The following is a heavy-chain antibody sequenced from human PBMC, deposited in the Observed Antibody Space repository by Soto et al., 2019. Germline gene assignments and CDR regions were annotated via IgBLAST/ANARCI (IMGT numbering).Heavy chain of an antibody. CDR1: GFTFTNYA. V-gene: IGHV3-23*01. J-gene: IGHJ1*01. D-gene: IGHD3-10*01. Sequence: PGGSLILSCAASGFTFTNYAMSWVRQAPGKGLEWVSTISGSGRGAATFYPYYADSVKGRFTISRDNSKNTVSLQMNSPRAEDTALYYCAKFTRDCGSGPYPGEWGQGTLV. CDR3: AKFTRDCGSGPYPGE. CDR2: ISGSGRGAATFYP.